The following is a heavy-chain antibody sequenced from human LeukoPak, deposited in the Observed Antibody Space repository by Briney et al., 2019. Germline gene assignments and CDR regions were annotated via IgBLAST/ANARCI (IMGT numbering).Heavy chain of an antibody. V-gene: IGHV4-59*01. CDR2: IYYNGNT. D-gene: IGHD3-16*02. Sequence: SETLSLTCTVSGASISSYYWSWIRQSPGKGLEWIGYIYYNGNTNYNPSLKGRVTISVDSSKNQFSLRLSSVTAADTAVYYCARRTFGGVIKYWGQGILVTVSS. CDR3: ARRTFGGVIKY. CDR1: GASISSYY. J-gene: IGHJ4*02.